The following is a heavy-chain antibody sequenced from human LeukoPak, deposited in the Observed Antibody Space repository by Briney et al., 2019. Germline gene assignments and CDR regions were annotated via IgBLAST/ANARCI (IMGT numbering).Heavy chain of an antibody. CDR2: ISAYNGNT. CDR1: GYTFTNYV. CDR3: ARKGTYYYDSSGYYYVY. D-gene: IGHD3-22*01. J-gene: IGHJ4*02. V-gene: IGHV1-18*01. Sequence: ASVKVSCKASGYTFTNYVISWVRQAPGQGLEWMGWISAYNGNTNYAQKLQGRVTMTTDTSTSTAYMELRSLRSDDTAVYYCARKGTYYYDSSGYYYVYWGQGTLVTVSS.